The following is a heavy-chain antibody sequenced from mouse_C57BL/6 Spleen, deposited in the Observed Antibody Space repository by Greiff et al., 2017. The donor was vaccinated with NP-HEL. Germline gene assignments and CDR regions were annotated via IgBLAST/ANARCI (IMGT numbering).Heavy chain of an antibody. Sequence: VQLQQPGAELVKPGASVKLSCKASGYTFTSYWMHWVKQRPGQGLEWIGMIHPNSGSTNYNEKFKSKATLTVDKSSSTVYMQISSLTSEDSAVYYCASHYDYDSYFDDWGQGTTLTVSS. CDR2: IHPNSGST. CDR3: ASHYDYDSYFDD. CDR1: GYTFTSYW. V-gene: IGHV1-64*01. D-gene: IGHD2-4*01. J-gene: IGHJ2*01.